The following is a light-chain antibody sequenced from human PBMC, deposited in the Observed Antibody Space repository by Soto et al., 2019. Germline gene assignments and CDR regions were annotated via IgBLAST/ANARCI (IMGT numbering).Light chain of an antibody. CDR3: SSYTSSSTLV. CDR2: EVT. CDR1: SGDIGSYNR. J-gene: IGLJ1*01. V-gene: IGLV2-14*01. Sequence: QSVLTQPASVSGSPGQLITISCTGTSGDIGSYNRVSWYQQHPGKAPKLIIYEVTDRPSGVSNRFSGSKSGNTASLTISGLQAEDEAEYYCSSYTSSSTLVFGTGTKVTVL.